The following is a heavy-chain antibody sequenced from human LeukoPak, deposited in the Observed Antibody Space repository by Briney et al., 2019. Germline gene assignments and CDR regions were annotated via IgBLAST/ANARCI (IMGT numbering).Heavy chain of an antibody. CDR2: ISYDGGNK. J-gene: IGHJ5*02. CDR1: FSGYY. CDR3: ARGSYFNITAARWFDP. V-gene: IGHV3-30*03. Sequence: FSGYYWSWIRQPPGKGLEWVAVISYDGGNKYYVDSVKGRFTISRDNSKNTLYLQMSSLTTEDTAVYYCARGSYFNITAARWFDPWGQGTLVTVSS. D-gene: IGHD2/OR15-2a*01.